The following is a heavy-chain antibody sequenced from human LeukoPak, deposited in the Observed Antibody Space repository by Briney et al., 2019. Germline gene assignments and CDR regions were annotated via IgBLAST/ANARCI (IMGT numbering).Heavy chain of an antibody. J-gene: IGHJ4*02. Sequence: AGGSLRLSCVASGFSFSTYGLHWVRQAPGKGLEWVAVISYNGDNKHYAESVKGRFTISRDNAKNTLFLQMDSLRPEDTAVYYCVRSLRSADFWGQGTLVTVSS. CDR1: GFSFSTYG. CDR2: ISYNGDNK. V-gene: IGHV3-30*03. CDR3: VRSLRSADF.